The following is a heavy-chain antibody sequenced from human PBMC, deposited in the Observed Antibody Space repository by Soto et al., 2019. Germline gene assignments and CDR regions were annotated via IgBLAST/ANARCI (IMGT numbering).Heavy chain of an antibody. D-gene: IGHD6-19*01. CDR3: ARDRGWSLFDY. V-gene: IGHV4-59*12. Sequence: SETLSLTCTVSGGSLSSYYWSWIRQPPGKGLEWIGYIYYSGSTNYNPSLKSRVTISVDTSKNQLSLKLSSVTAADTAVYYCARDRGWSLFDYWGQGTLVTVSS. J-gene: IGHJ4*02. CDR1: GGSLSSYY. CDR2: IYYSGST.